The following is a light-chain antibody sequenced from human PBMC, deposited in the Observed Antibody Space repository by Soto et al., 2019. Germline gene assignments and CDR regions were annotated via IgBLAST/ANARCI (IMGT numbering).Light chain of an antibody. CDR2: KAS. Sequence: DVQLTQSPSTLSLSEGDRVTIPCRASQTLSSWLAWYQQKPGKTPKLLIYKASTLKRGVPSRFSGSGSGTDFTLTISCLQSEDFATYNCQQYYIYPRTSGQGTKVDI. V-gene: IGKV1-5*03. CDR1: QTLSSW. J-gene: IGKJ1*01. CDR3: QQYYIYPRT.